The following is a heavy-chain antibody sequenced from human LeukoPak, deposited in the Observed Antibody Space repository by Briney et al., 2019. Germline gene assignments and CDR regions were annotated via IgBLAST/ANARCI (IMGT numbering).Heavy chain of an antibody. CDR3: APRGDIEHSYVYGKWFDP. V-gene: IGHV4-34*01. CDR2: INPSGSS. J-gene: IGHJ5*02. D-gene: IGHD5-18*01. Sequence: SETLSLTCAVYGGSFSAYYWTWIRQPPGKGLEWIGEINPSGSSNYNSSLRSRVTISVGTSYKQFSLRLSSVTAADTAVYYCAPRGDIEHSYVYGKWFDPWGQGTRVTVSS. CDR1: GGSFSAYY.